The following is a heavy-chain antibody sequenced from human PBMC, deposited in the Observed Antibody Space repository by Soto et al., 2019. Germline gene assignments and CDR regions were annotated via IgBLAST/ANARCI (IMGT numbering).Heavy chain of an antibody. Sequence: GGSLRLSCAASGFTFSSYAMSWVRQAPGKGLEWVSAISGSGGSTYYADSVKGRFTISRDNSKNTLYLQMNSLRAEDTAVYYCAKDRLGYCSGGSCYLLDYWGQGTLLTVSS. CDR2: ISGSGGST. CDR3: AKDRLGYCSGGSCYLLDY. CDR1: GFTFSSYA. D-gene: IGHD2-15*01. V-gene: IGHV3-23*01. J-gene: IGHJ4*02.